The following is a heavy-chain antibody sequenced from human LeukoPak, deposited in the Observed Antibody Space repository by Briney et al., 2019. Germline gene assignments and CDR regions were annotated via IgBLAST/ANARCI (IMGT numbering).Heavy chain of an antibody. Sequence: SVKVSCKASGGTFSSYAISWVRQAPGQGLEWMGRLIPILGIANYAQKFQGRVTITADKSTSTAYMELSSLRSEDTAVYYCARSRTVAGTTSLDYWGQGTLVTVSS. D-gene: IGHD6-19*01. CDR2: LIPILGIA. J-gene: IGHJ4*02. CDR1: GGTFSSYA. CDR3: ARSRTVAGTTSLDY. V-gene: IGHV1-69*04.